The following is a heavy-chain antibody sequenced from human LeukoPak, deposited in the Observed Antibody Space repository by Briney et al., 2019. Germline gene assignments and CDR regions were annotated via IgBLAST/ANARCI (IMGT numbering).Heavy chain of an antibody. CDR1: GFKFNAYW. CDR2: IYSDDSDT. J-gene: IGHJ3*01. CDR3: ARPNITSYYDSRGYDAFDV. Sequence: GGSLQISCNSSGFKFNAYWIAWVRPVPRKGVEWMGIIYSDDSDTRYSPSFQGQVTISTDKSVRTAYLQWSSLKASDTAMYYCARPNITSYYDSRGYDAFDVWGQGTMVTVSS. V-gene: IGHV5-51*01. D-gene: IGHD3-22*01.